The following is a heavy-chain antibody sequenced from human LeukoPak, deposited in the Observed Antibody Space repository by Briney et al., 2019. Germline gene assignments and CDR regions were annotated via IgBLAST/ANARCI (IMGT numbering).Heavy chain of an antibody. Sequence: GGSLRLSCAASGYTFSSYGMHWVRQAPGKGLEWVGRIRSKANSYATAYAASVKGRFTISRDDSKNTAYLQMNSLKTEDTAVYYCTRVWGYYYYMDVWGKGTTVTVSS. V-gene: IGHV3-73*01. D-gene: IGHD7-27*01. J-gene: IGHJ6*03. CDR1: GYTFSSYG. CDR3: TRVWGYYYYMDV. CDR2: IRSKANSYAT.